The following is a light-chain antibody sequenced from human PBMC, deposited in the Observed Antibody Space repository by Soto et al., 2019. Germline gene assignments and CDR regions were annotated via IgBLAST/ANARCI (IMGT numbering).Light chain of an antibody. CDR3: QQYNNWPPIT. Sequence: EIVLTQSPGTLSLSPGERSTLSCRASQYASNYLDWYQQKPGQAPRLXXYDASKRAPGIPARFSGSGSGTDFTLTISSMGPEDFAVYYCQQYNNWPPITFGQGTRLEIK. CDR2: DAS. V-gene: IGKV3-11*01. J-gene: IGKJ5*01. CDR1: QYASNY.